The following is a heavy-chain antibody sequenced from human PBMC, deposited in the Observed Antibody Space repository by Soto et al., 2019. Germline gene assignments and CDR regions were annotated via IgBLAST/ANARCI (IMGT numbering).Heavy chain of an antibody. D-gene: IGHD1-1*01. V-gene: IGHV4-4*07. J-gene: IGHJ4*02. CDR2: IYTSGST. CDR3: ARGNPAPGY. Sequence: QVQLQESGPGLVKASETLSLTCTVSGASLNNYYWSWARQPAGKGLEWVGRIYTSGSTNYNPSLKSRVTISLDTTTNQFSPKLSSLTAAATAAYYCARGNPAPGYGGQGTLFTVST. CDR1: GASLNNYY.